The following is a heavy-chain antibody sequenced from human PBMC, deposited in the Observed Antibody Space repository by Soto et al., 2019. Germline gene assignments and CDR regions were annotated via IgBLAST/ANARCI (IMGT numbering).Heavy chain of an antibody. J-gene: IGHJ4*02. D-gene: IGHD6-6*01. CDR2: INPNSGGT. Sequence: ASVQVSCKASGYTFTGYYMHWVRQAPGQGLEWMGWINPNSGGTNYAQKFQGWVAMTRDTSISTAYMELSRLRSDDKAVYYCARDGIEYSRSAYFDYWGQGALVTVSS. CDR3: ARDGIEYSRSAYFDY. V-gene: IGHV1-2*04. CDR1: GYTFTGYY.